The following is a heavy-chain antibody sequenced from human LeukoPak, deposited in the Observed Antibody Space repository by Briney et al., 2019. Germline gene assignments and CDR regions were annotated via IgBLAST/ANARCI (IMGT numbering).Heavy chain of an antibody. J-gene: IGHJ3*02. V-gene: IGHV4-31*03. CDR2: IYYSGST. Sequence: SQTLSLTCTVSGGSISSGGYYWSWIRQHPGKGLEWIGYIYYSGSTYYNPSLKSRVTISVDTSKNQFSLKLSSVTAADTAVYYCARDGDSRGDAFDIWGQGTMVTVSS. D-gene: IGHD3-22*01. CDR1: GGSISSGGYY. CDR3: ARDGDSRGDAFDI.